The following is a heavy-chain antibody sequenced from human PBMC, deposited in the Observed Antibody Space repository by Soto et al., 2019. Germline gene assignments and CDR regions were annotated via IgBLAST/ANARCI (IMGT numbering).Heavy chain of an antibody. D-gene: IGHD6-13*01. Sequence: QVQVVESGGGVVQPGGSLRLSCAASGFTFSTSAMHWVRQAPGKGLEWMAMISYGGNNKYYADSVKGRFTISSDISESTLYLQINSLRTEDTAVYYCAREEFEAGRGHFGCWGQGTLVSVSS. V-gene: IGHV3-30-3*01. J-gene: IGHJ4*02. CDR3: AREEFEAGRGHFGC. CDR2: ISYGGNNK. CDR1: GFTFSTSA.